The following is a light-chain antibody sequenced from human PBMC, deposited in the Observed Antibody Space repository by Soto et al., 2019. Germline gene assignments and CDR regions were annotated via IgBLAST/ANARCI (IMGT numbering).Light chain of an antibody. CDR1: QSVSSSF. Sequence: LSHSTGTMAVTKGERTAFSCRASQSVSSSFLAWYQQKPGQAPRLLIYGASSRATGIPDRFSGSGSGTDFTLTISRLEPEDFAVYYCHQYGSSPATFGQGSMV. CDR3: HQYGSSPAT. V-gene: IGKV3-20*01. CDR2: GAS. J-gene: IGKJ1*01.